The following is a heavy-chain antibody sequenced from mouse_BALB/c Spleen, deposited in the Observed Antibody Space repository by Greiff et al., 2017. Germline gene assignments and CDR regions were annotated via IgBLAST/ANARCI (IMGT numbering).Heavy chain of an antibody. D-gene: IGHD1-1*02. CDR3: ARGGRGNYGYFDV. V-gene: IGHV2-2*02. CDR2: IWSGGST. Sequence: VQLQQSGPGLVQPSQSLSITCTVSGFSLTSYGVHWVRQSPGKGLEWLGVIWSGGSTDYNAAFISRLSISKDNSKSQVFFKMNSLQANDTAIYYCARGGRGNYGYFDVWGAGTTVTVSS. CDR1: GFSLTSYG. J-gene: IGHJ1*01.